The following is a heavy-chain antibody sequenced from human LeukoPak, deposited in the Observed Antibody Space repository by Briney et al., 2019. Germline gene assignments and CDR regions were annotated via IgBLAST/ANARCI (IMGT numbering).Heavy chain of an antibody. V-gene: IGHV3-66*01. CDR3: ARDRIEFITMVRGVIIYYYMDV. CDR1: GFTVSSNY. CDR2: IYSGGST. D-gene: IGHD3-10*01. J-gene: IGHJ6*03. Sequence: GGSLRLSCAASGFTVSSNYMSWVRQAPGKGLEWVSVIYSGGSTYYADSVKGRFTISRDNAKNSLYLQMNSLRAEDTAVYYCARDRIEFITMVRGVIIYYYMDVWGKGTTVTVSS.